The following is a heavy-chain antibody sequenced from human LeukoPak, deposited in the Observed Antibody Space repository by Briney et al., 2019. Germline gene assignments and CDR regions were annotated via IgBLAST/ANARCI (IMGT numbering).Heavy chain of an antibody. V-gene: IGHV3-7*03. CDR3: ASRGNSGSYS. CDR2: INQDGSEK. CDR1: GFSFSSFW. D-gene: IGHD1-26*01. J-gene: IGHJ4*02. Sequence: PGGSLRLSCAASGFSFSSFWMSWVRQAPGKGLEWVANINQDGSEKHYVDSVKGRFTISRHNSKNTLYLQMNSLRAEDTAVYYCASRGNSGSYSWGQGTLVTVSS.